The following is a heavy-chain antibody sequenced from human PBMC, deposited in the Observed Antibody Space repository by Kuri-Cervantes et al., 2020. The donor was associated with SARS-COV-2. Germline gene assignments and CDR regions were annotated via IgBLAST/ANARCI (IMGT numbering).Heavy chain of an antibody. CDR3: ARADTAMAIRQVYYYYGMDV. Sequence: ASVKVSCKVSGYTLTELSMHWVRQAPGKGLEWMGGFDPEDGETIYAQKFQGRVTMTRNTSISTAYMELSSLRSEDTAVYYCARADTAMAIRQVYYYYGMDVWGQGTTVTVSS. J-gene: IGHJ6*02. CDR2: FDPEDGET. D-gene: IGHD5-18*01. CDR1: GYTLTELS. V-gene: IGHV1-24*01.